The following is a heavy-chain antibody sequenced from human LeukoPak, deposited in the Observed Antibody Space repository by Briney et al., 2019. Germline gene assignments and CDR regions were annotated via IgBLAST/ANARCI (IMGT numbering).Heavy chain of an antibody. J-gene: IGHJ4*02. D-gene: IGHD4-23*01. V-gene: IGHV3-23*01. CDR1: GFSFNNYA. Sequence: GGSLRLSCAASGFSFNNYAMSWVRQAPGKGLEWVSAISTTGGSTYYADSVKGRFTVSRDNSKNTLSLQMDSLRVEDTALYYCAKDWTTVVTSKGYYFDSWGQGTLVTVSS. CDR2: ISTTGGST. CDR3: AKDWTTVVTSKGYYFDS.